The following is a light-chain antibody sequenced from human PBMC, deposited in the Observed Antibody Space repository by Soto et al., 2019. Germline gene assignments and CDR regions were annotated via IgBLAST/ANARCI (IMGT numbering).Light chain of an antibody. V-gene: IGKV1-8*01. Sequence: AIRMTQSPSSFSASTGDRVTITCRASQGISSYLAWYQQKPGKAPKLLIYAASTLQSGVPSRFSGSGSGTDFTLTICCLQSEDFASYYCRQYYSYPPTCGQGTKVEIK. CDR3: RQYYSYPPT. CDR2: AAS. J-gene: IGKJ1*01. CDR1: QGISSY.